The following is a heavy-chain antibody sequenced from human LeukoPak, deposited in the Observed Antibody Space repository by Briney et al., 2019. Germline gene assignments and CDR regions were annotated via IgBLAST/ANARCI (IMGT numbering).Heavy chain of an antibody. V-gene: IGHV1-3*01. CDR3: ARDRSSTWYGGIDY. Sequence: ASVKVSCKASGYTFTSYSIHWVRQAPGQRLEWMGWINAGNGNTEYSQNFQGRVTITRDTSASTSYMEVRSLRFEDTAVYYCARDRSSTWYGGIDYWGQGTLVTVSS. D-gene: IGHD6-13*01. J-gene: IGHJ4*02. CDR2: INAGNGNT. CDR1: GYTFTSYS.